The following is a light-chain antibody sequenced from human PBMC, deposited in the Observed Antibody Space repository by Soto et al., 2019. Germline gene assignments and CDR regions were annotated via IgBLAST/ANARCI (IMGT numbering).Light chain of an antibody. CDR3: QQHDDFPT. CDR2: LGS. J-gene: IGKJ5*01. V-gene: IGKV2-28*01. Sequence: DIVMTQSPLSLPVTPGEPASISCRSSQSLLHSNGYNYLDWYLQKPGQSPQLLIYLGSNRASGVPSRFSGSGSGTDFTLVISSLQPEDVATYYCQQHDDFPTFGQGTRLEIK. CDR1: QSLLHSNGYNY.